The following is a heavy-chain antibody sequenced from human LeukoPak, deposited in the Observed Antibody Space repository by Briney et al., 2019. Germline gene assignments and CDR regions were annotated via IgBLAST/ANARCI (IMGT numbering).Heavy chain of an antibody. D-gene: IGHD4-17*01. Sequence: GGSLRLSCAASGFAFSCSNLNWFRQAPGKGLEWVSSITSDAYIYYADSLKGRFSISRDNAKNSVFLQMISLRAEDTAVYYCARADYGDYGVDFWGQGNVGTVSS. CDR2: ITSDAYI. V-gene: IGHV3-21*01. J-gene: IGHJ4*02. CDR3: ARADYGDYGVDF. CDR1: GFAFSCSN.